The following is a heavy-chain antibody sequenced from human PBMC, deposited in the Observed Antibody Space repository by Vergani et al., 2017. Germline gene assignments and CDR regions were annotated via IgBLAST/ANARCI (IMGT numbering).Heavy chain of an antibody. CDR2: IRYDGSNK. CDR3: AKVSSGPVTFDY. J-gene: IGHJ4*02. D-gene: IGHD3-22*01. V-gene: IGHV3-30*02. CDR1: GFSFGDYA. Sequence: VQLVESGGGLVPPGRSLRLSCAASGFSFGDYAMTWVRQAPGKGLEWVAFIRYDGSNKYYADSVKGRFTISRDNSKNTLSLQMNSLRVEDTAVYYCAKVSSGPVTFDYWGQGTLVTVSS.